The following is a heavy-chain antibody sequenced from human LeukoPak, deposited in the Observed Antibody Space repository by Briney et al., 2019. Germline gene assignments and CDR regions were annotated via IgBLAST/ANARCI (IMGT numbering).Heavy chain of an antibody. V-gene: IGHV3-23*01. Sequence: GGSLRLSCAASGFTFSSYAMSWVRQAPGKGLEWVSVISGSGGSSYYADSVKGRFTISRDNSKNTLYLQMNSLRAEDTAVYYCASPVVPAARSPFDYWGQGTLVTVSS. CDR3: ASPVVPAARSPFDY. J-gene: IGHJ4*02. CDR2: ISGSGGSS. CDR1: GFTFSSYA. D-gene: IGHD2-2*01.